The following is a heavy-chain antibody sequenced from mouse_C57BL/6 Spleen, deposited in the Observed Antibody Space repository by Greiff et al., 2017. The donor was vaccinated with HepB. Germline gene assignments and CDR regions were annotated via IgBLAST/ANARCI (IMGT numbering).Heavy chain of an antibody. CDR2: IDPENGDT. V-gene: IGHV14-4*01. Sequence: VQLQQSGAELVRPGASVKLSCTASGFNIKDDYMHWVKQRPEQGLEWIGWIDPENGDTEYASKFQGKATITADTSSDTAYLQLSSLTSEDTAVYYCTAYDGYYDGFAYWGQGTLVTVSA. D-gene: IGHD2-3*01. CDR1: GFNIKDDY. J-gene: IGHJ3*01. CDR3: TAYDGYYDGFAY.